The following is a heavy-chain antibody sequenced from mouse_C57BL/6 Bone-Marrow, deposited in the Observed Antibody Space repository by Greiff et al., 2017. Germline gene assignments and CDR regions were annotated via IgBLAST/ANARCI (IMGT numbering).Heavy chain of an antibody. CDR2: INPNNGGT. D-gene: IGHD1-1*01. Sequence: VQLQQSGPELVKPGASVKISCKASGYTFTDYYMNWVKQSHGKSLEWIGDINPNNGGTSYNQKFKGKATLTVDKSSSTAYMELRSLTSEDSAVYYCASRGDYGSRLYWYFDVWGTGTTVTVSS. J-gene: IGHJ1*03. V-gene: IGHV1-26*01. CDR3: ASRGDYGSRLYWYFDV. CDR1: GYTFTDYY.